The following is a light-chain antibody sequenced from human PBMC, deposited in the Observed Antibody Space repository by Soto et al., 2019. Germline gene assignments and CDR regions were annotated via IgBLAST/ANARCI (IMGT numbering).Light chain of an antibody. Sequence: DIQMTQSPSTLSASVGDRVTITCRASQTIDSWLAWYQQRPGKPPNLLIYKASTLPSGVPSRFSGSGSGTEFTLTINSLQPDDFATFYCEQYYIYSATFGQWTK. V-gene: IGKV1-5*03. CDR2: KAS. CDR3: EQYYIYSAT. CDR1: QTIDSW. J-gene: IGKJ1*01.